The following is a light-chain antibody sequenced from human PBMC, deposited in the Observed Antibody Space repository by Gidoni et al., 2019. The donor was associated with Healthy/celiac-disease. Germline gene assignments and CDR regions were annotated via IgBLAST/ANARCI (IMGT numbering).Light chain of an antibody. CDR3: QSYDSSLSGSKV. CDR1: SSNIGAGYD. V-gene: IGLV1-40*01. J-gene: IGLJ3*02. Sequence: QSVLTQPPSVSGAPGQRVTIPCTGSSSNIGAGYDVHWYQQLPGTAPKPLLYGNSNRPSGVPDRFSGSKSGTSASLAITGLQAEDEADYYCQSYDSSLSGSKVFGGGTKLTVL. CDR2: GNS.